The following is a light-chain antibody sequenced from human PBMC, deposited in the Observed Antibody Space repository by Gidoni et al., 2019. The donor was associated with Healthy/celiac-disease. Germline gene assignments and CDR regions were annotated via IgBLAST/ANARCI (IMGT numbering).Light chain of an antibody. CDR1: SSNIGSNT. J-gene: IGLJ3*02. V-gene: IGLV1-44*01. CDR3: AAWDDSLNGWV. CDR2: SNN. Sequence: QSVPTQPPSASGTPGQRVTISCSGSSSNIGSNTVNWSQQLPGTAPKLLIYSNNQRPSGVPDRFSGSKSGTSASLAISGLQSEDEADYYCAAWDDSLNGWVFGGGTKLTVL.